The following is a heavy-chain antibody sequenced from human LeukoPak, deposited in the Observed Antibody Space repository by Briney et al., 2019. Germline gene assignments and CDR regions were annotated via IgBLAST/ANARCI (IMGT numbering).Heavy chain of an antibody. J-gene: IGHJ4*02. CDR3: FSGHGPFVH. V-gene: IGHV3-74*01. Sequence: SGGSLRLSCAASVFTLRRYWRHWDRQAPGKGLVWVSRINSDGSSTSYADSVKGRFTISRDNAKNTLYLQMNSLRAEDTAVYYCFSGHGPFVHWGQGTLVTVSS. CDR1: VFTLRRYW. D-gene: IGHD3-3*02. CDR2: INSDGSST.